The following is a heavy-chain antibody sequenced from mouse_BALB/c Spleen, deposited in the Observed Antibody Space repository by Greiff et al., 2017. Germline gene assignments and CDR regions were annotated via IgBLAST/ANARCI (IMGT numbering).Heavy chain of an antibody. CDR2: ISSGGST. J-gene: IGHJ4*01. D-gene: IGHD3-3*01. CDR3: ARAEGLRAMDY. CDR1: GFTFSSYA. V-gene: IGHV5-6-5*01. Sequence: EVMLVESGGGLVKPGGSLKLSCAASGFTFSSYAMSWVRQTPEKRLEWVASISSGGSTYYPDSGKGRFTISRDNARNILYLQMSRLRSEDTAMYYCARAEGLRAMDYWGQGTSVTVSS.